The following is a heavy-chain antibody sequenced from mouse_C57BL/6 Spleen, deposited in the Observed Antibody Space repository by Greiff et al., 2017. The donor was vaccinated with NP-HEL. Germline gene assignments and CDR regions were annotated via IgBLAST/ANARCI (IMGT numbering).Heavy chain of an antibody. V-gene: IGHV5-17*01. CDR3: ARDYGTGAMDY. Sequence: EVHLVESGGGLVKPGGSLKLSCAASGFTFSDYGMHWVRQAPEKGLEWVAYISSGSSTIYYADTVKGRFTISRDNAKNTLFLQMTSLRSEDTAMYYCARDYGTGAMDYWGQGTSVTVSS. CDR2: ISSGSSTI. CDR1: GFTFSDYG. J-gene: IGHJ4*01. D-gene: IGHD1-1*02.